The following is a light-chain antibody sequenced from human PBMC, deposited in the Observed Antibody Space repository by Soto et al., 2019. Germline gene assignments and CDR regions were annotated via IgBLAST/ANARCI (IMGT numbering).Light chain of an antibody. CDR3: QQYNRFPWT. J-gene: IGKJ1*01. V-gene: IGKV1-5*01. CDR2: DAS. CDR1: QTISKW. Sequence: DIQVTQSPSILSTSVGDRVTVTCRASQTISKWLAWYQQKPGKAPSPLISDASSLESGVPSRFSGSGSGTEFNIAISSLQPDDFATYYCQQYNRFPWTFGQGTKVDIK.